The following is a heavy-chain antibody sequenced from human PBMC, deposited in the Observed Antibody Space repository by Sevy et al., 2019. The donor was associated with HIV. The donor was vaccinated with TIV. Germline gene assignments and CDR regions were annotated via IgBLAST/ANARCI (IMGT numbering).Heavy chain of an antibody. Sequence: GGSLRLSCAASGFTFSSYAMHWVRQAPGKGLEWVAVISYDGSNKYYADSVKGRFTISRDNSKNTLYLQMNSLRAEDTAVYYCARDPGVVDYYDSSGYYDYRGQGTLVTVSS. D-gene: IGHD3-22*01. CDR2: ISYDGSNK. CDR3: ARDPGVVDYYDSSGYYDY. J-gene: IGHJ4*02. CDR1: GFTFSSYA. V-gene: IGHV3-30-3*01.